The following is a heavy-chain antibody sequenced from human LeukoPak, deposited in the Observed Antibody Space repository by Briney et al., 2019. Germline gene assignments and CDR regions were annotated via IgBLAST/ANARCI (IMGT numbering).Heavy chain of an antibody. CDR3: ARALPEKYCSSTSCVIDY. CDR2: MNPNSGNT. Sequence: ASVKVSCKASGGTFSSYGISWVRQATGQGLEWMGWMNPNSGNTGYAQKFQGRVTMTRNTSISTAYMELSSLRSEDTAVYYCARALPEKYCSSTSCVIDYWGQGTLVTVSS. D-gene: IGHD2-2*01. CDR1: GGTFSSYG. J-gene: IGHJ4*02. V-gene: IGHV1-8*02.